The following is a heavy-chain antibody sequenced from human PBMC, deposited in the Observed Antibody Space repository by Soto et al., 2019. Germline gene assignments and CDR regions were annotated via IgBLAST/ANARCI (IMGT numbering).Heavy chain of an antibody. D-gene: IGHD3-3*01. CDR1: GGSFSGYY. CDR3: ARGPNYDFWSGYWPYFDY. V-gene: IGHV4-34*01. J-gene: IGHJ4*02. CDR2: INHSGST. Sequence: PSETLSLTCAVYGGSFSGYYWSWIRQPPGKGLEWIGEINHSGSTNYNPSLKSRVTISVDTSKNQYSLKLSSVTAADTAVYYCARGPNYDFWSGYWPYFDYWGQGTLVTVSS.